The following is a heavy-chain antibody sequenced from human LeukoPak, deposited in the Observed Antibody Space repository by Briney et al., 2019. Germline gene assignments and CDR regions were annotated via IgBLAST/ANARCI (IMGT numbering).Heavy chain of an antibody. CDR3: ARRPRGVIIKTWFDS. J-gene: IGHJ5*01. CDR2: INHSGSA. D-gene: IGHD3-10*01. V-gene: IGHV4-34*01. Sequence: SETLSLTCAVYGGSFSGYYCSWIRQPPGKGLEWIGEINHSGSANYNPSLKSRVTILLDTSKNQFSLNLSSVTAADTAVYYCARRPRGVIIKTWFDSWGQGTLVTVSS. CDR1: GGSFSGYY.